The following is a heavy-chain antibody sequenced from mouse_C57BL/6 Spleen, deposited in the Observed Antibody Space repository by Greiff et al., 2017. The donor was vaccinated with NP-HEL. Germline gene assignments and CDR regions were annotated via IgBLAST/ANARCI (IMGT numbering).Heavy chain of an antibody. Sequence: QVQLQQPGAELVRPGSSVKLSCKASGYTFTSYWMDWVKQRPGQGLEWIGNIYPSDSETHYTQKFKDKATLTVDKSSSTAYMQLSSLTSEDSAVYYCARGGSSYPHWYFDVWGTGTTVTVSS. V-gene: IGHV1-61*01. CDR3: ARGGSSYPHWYFDV. J-gene: IGHJ1*03. D-gene: IGHD1-1*01. CDR1: GYTFTSYW. CDR2: IYPSDSET.